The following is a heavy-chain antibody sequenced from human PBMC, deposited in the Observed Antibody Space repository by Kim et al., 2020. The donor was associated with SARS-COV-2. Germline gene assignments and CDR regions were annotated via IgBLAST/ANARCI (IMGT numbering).Heavy chain of an antibody. J-gene: IGHJ4*02. D-gene: IGHD1-20*01. CDR3: ANKGSITALYYFDY. Sequence: ADSVKGRFTISRDNSYNTLYLQMNSLRAEDTAVYFCANKGSITALYYFDYWGQGTLVTVSS. V-gene: IGHV3-23*01.